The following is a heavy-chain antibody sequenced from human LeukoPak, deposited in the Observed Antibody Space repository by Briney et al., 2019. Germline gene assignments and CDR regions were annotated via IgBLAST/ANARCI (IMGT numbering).Heavy chain of an antibody. CDR3: ARRDRRHFDY. CDR1: GYSFTNHA. D-gene: IGHD3-22*01. V-gene: IGHV1-3*01. CDR2: INVGNGNT. Sequence: VKVSCKASGYSFTNHAIHWVRQAPGQRLEWMGWINVGNGNTKYSQMLQGRVTISRDTSANTAYMELSSLRSEDTAVYYCARRDRRHFDYWGQGTLVTVSS. J-gene: IGHJ4*02.